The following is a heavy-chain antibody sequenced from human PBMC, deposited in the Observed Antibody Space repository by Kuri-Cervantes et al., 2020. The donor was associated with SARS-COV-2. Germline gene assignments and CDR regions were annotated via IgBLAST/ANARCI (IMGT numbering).Heavy chain of an antibody. V-gene: IGHV3-7*01. CDR3: ARDRGDAFDI. J-gene: IGHJ3*02. CDR1: GFTFSSYW. Sequence: GESLKISCAASGFTFSSYWMSWVRQAPGKGLEWVANIKQDGSEKYYVDSVKGRFTIFRDNAKNSLYLQMNSLRAEGTAVYYCARDRGDAFDIWGQGTMVTVSS. CDR2: IKQDGSEK.